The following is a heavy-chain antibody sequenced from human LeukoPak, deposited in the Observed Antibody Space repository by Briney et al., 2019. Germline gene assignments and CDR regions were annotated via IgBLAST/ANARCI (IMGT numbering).Heavy chain of an antibody. CDR1: GFTFRNNW. V-gene: IGHV3-7*03. Sequence: GGSLRLSCAASGFTFRNNWMNWIRQAPGKGLEWVANIRPDASDTGYVDSVKGRFTISRDNAKNSVYLQMNSLRVDDTAVYYCTSISLGANEDYWGQGTRVAVSS. J-gene: IGHJ4*02. CDR3: TSISLGANEDY. CDR2: IRPDASDT. D-gene: IGHD1-26*01.